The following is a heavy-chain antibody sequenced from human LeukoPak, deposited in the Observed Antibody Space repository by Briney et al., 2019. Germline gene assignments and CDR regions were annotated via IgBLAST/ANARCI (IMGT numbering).Heavy chain of an antibody. J-gene: IGHJ1*01. V-gene: IGHV3-48*01. Sequence: GGSLRLSCAASGFTFSSYSMNWVRQAPGKGLEWVSYISSSSSTIYYADSVKGRFTIPRDNAKNSLHLQMNSLRAEDTAVYYCARGLYDSSGYYYPDEFQHWGQGTLVTVSS. D-gene: IGHD3-22*01. CDR1: GFTFSSYS. CDR3: ARGLYDSSGYYYPDEFQH. CDR2: ISSSSSTI.